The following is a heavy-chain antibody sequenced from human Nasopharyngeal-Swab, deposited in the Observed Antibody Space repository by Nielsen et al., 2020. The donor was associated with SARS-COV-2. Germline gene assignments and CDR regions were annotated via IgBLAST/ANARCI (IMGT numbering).Heavy chain of an antibody. J-gene: IGHJ4*02. CDR2: INAGKGNT. CDR3: ARVPAVAASRIDY. V-gene: IGHV1-3*01. D-gene: IGHD6-19*01. Sequence: WVRQAPGQRPEFMGWINAGKGNTIYSQRFQGRVRISRDTSANTVYMELNGLRSEDTAVYYCARVPAVAASRIDYWGQGTLVTVSS.